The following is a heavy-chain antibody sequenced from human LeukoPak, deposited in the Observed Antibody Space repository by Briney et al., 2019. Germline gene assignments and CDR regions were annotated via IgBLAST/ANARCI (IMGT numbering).Heavy chain of an antibody. V-gene: IGHV3-53*01. D-gene: IGHD3-22*01. CDR1: GFTVSSNY. CDR2: IYSGGST. J-gene: IGHJ4*02. Sequence: GGSLRLSCAASGFTVSSNYMSWVRQAPGKGLEWVSAIYSGGSTYYADSVKGRFTISRDNSKNTLYLQMNSLRAEDTAVYYCAREGTTRNYYDSSGYYDYWGQGTLVTVSS. CDR3: AREGTTRNYYDSSGYYDY.